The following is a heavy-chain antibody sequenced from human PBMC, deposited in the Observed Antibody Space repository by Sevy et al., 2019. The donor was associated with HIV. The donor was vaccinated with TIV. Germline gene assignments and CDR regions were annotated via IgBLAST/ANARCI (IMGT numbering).Heavy chain of an antibody. D-gene: IGHD3-22*01. J-gene: IGHJ4*02. CDR2: IYYSGST. CDR1: GASISSHY. CDR3: ARALRPYSFDTSTYFDY. Sequence: SETLSLTCTVSGASISSHYWSWIRQPPGKGLEWIGYIYYSGSTNYNPSLKSRVTMSVVTSKNQFSLKLRSVTAADTAMYYCARALRPYSFDTSTYFDYWGQGTLVTVSS. V-gene: IGHV4-59*11.